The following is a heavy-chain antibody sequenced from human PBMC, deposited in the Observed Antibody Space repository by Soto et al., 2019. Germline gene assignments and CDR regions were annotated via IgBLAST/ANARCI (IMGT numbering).Heavy chain of an antibody. V-gene: IGHV3-15*07. D-gene: IGHD3-3*01. Sequence: GGSLRLSCAASGFTFSNAWMNWVRQAPGKGLEWVGRIKSKTDGGTTDYAAPVKGRFTISRDDSKNTLYLQMNSLKTEDTAVYYCTTDLQIKDFWSGYYTSYYYGMDVWGQGTTVTVSS. CDR1: GFTFSNAW. J-gene: IGHJ6*02. CDR3: TTDLQIKDFWSGYYTSYYYGMDV. CDR2: IKSKTDGGTT.